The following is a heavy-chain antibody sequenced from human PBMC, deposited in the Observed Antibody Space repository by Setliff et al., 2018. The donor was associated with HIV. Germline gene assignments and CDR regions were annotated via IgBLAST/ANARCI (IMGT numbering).Heavy chain of an antibody. CDR2: IYYTGST. Sequence: SETLSLTCTVSGGSVGSGSYYWSWVRQPPGKGLEWIGYIYYTGSTYYNPSLKSRVTISVDTSQNQFSLKLSSVTAADTAIYYCARRIYGNNPYFDYWSQGTLVTVSS. CDR3: ARRIYGNNPYFDY. V-gene: IGHV4-61*01. J-gene: IGHJ4*02. CDR1: GGSVGSGSYY. D-gene: IGHD4-17*01.